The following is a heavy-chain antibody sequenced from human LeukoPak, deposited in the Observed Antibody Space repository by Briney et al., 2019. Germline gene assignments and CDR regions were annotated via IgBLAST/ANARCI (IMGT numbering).Heavy chain of an antibody. CDR1: GYTVSSNY. J-gene: IGHJ4*02. CDR2: IYSGGDT. D-gene: IGHD1-26*01. V-gene: IGHV3-66*01. Sequence: GGSLRLSCAASGYTVSSNYMTWVRQAPGKGLEWLSVIYSGGDTYYADSVKGRLTISRDNSKNTLYLQVNSLRAEDTAVYYCARRSGEGYFDCWGQGTLVTVSS. CDR3: ARRSGEGYFDC.